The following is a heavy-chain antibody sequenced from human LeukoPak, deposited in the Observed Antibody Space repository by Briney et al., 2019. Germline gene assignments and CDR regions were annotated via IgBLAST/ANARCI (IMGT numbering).Heavy chain of an antibody. CDR3: ARSTAGLDY. Sequence: LGGSLRLSCAASGFAFSNYWMSWVRQAPGKGLEWVANIRQDGSEKYYVDSMRGRFTISRDNAKNSLYLQMSSLRAEGTAVYYCARSTAGLDYWGQGTLVTVSS. CDR1: GFAFSNYW. CDR2: IRQDGSEK. J-gene: IGHJ4*02. D-gene: IGHD1-1*01. V-gene: IGHV3-7*01.